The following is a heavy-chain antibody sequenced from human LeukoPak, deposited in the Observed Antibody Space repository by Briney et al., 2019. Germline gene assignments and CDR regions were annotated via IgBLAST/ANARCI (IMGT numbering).Heavy chain of an antibody. V-gene: IGHV3-23*01. D-gene: IGHD1-26*01. CDR2: ISGSGGST. J-gene: IGHJ4*02. CDR1: GYTFSSYA. CDR3: ARDVVGATYFD. Sequence: SCKASGYTFSSYAMSWVRQAPGKGLEWVSAISGSGGSTYYADSVKGRFTISRDNSKNTLYLQMNSLRAEDTAVYYCARDVVGATYFDWGQETLVTVSS.